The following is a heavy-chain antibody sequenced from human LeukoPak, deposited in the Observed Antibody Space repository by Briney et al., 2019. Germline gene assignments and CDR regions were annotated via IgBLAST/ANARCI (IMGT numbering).Heavy chain of an antibody. J-gene: IGHJ4*02. D-gene: IGHD5-18*01. CDR3: ARGRGYIYGYDY. CDR2: ISTNGGST. Sequence: GGSLRLSCAASGFMFSNYDMHWVRQAPGKGLEYVSHISTNGGSTYYAISVKGRFTISRDNSKNTLYLQMGSLRAEDMAVYYCARGRGYIYGYDYWGQGTLVSVCS. V-gene: IGHV3-64*01. CDR1: GFMFSNYD.